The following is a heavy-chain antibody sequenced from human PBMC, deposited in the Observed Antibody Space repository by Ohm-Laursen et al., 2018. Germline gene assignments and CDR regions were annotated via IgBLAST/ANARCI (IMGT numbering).Heavy chain of an antibody. CDR1: GYTFTGYY. V-gene: IGHV1-69*06. D-gene: IGHD5-18*01. CDR3: ARGIMSGYSYGGYFDY. Sequence: GSSVKVSCKASGYTFTGYYMHWVRQAPGQGLEWMGGIIPIFGTANYAQKFQGRVTITADKSTSTTYLELSSLRSEDTAVYYCARGIMSGYSYGGYFDYWGQGTLVTVSS. J-gene: IGHJ4*02. CDR2: IIPIFGTA.